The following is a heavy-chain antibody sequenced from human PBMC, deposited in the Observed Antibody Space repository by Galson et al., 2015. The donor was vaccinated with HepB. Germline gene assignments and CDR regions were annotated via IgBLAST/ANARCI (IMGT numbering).Heavy chain of an antibody. CDR2: IRYTGDT. J-gene: IGHJ4*02. V-gene: IGHV4-59*08. CDR1: HGSINNYY. CDR3: ARHPGRGSVGYAFDL. Sequence: SETLSLTCSVSHGSINNYYWSWIRQSPGKRPEWIGYIRYTGDTTYNPSLGYRVGMSVDTSINQVSLWLTSVTAADTAVYYWARHPGRGSVGYAFDLWGQGTLVTVSA. D-gene: IGHD5-12*01.